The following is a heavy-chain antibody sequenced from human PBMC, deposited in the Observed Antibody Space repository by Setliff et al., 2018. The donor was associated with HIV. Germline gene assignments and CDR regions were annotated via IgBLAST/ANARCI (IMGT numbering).Heavy chain of an antibody. CDR3: ARARDIAVAGYFDY. D-gene: IGHD6-19*01. Sequence: SETLSLTCTVSGDSITSYYWSWIRQHPGKGLEWIGYIYYSGSTYYNPSLKSRVTISVDTSKNQFSLKLSSVTAADTAVYYCARARDIAVAGYFDYWGQGTLVTVSS. V-gene: IGHV4-59*12. J-gene: IGHJ4*02. CDR1: GDSITSYY. CDR2: IYYSGST.